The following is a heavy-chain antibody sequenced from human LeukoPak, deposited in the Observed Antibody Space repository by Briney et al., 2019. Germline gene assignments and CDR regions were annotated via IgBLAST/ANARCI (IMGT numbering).Heavy chain of an antibody. D-gene: IGHD1-26*01. CDR1: GFTFSTYA. Sequence: GGSLRLSRAASGFTFSTYAMTWVRQPPGKGREGVSLISDSGGNKHYADSVKGRFTISRDNSKNTVSLQMNRLRAEDTAVYYCAKDVRVGGGGMDVWGQGTPVTVYS. V-gene: IGHV3-23*01. CDR3: AKDVRVGGGGMDV. J-gene: IGHJ6*02. CDR2: ISDSGGNK.